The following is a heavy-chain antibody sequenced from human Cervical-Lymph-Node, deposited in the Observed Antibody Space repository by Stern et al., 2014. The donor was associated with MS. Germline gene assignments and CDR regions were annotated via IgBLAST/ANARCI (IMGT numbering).Heavy chain of an antibody. Sequence: VQLVEPGAEVKKPGASVKVSCKAPAYTFTSFDINWVRQATGQGLEWMGWMNPKSGNTGYAQKFQGRVTMTRNTSISTAYMELSSLRSEDTAVYYCVRGGYSYGFPFDYWGQGTLVTVSS. V-gene: IGHV1-8*01. J-gene: IGHJ4*02. D-gene: IGHD5-12*01. CDR1: AYTFTSFD. CDR3: VRGGYSYGFPFDY. CDR2: MNPKSGNT.